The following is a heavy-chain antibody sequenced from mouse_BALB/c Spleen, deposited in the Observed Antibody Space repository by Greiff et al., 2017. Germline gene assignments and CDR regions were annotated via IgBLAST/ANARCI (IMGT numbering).Heavy chain of an antibody. CDR2: IDPENGNT. J-gene: IGHJ3*01. CDR3: AFTTVPWFAY. D-gene: IGHD1-1*01. CDR1: GFNIKDYY. V-gene: IGHV14-1*02. Sequence: VQLKQSGAELVRPGALVKLSCKASGFNIKDYYMHWVKQRPEQGLEWIGWIDPENGNTIYDPKFQGKASITADTSSNPAYLQLSSLTSEDTAVYYCAFTTVPWFAYWGQGTLVTVSA.